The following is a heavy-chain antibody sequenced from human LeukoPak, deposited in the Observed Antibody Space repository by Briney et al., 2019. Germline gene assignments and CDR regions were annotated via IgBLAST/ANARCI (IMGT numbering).Heavy chain of an antibody. CDR3: AAMVRGYFNGVY. D-gene: IGHD3-10*01. V-gene: IGHV4-34*01. CDR1: GGSFSGYY. Sequence: SETLSLTCAVYGGSFSGYYWSWIRQPPGKGLEWIGEINHSGSTNYNPSLKSRVTISVDTSKNQFSLKLSSVTAADTAVYYCAAMVRGYFNGVYWDQGTLVTVSS. J-gene: IGHJ4*02. CDR2: INHSGST.